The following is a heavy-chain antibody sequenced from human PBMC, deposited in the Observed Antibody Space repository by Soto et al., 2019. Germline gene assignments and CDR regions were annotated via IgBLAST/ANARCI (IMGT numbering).Heavy chain of an antibody. CDR1: GFTFSSYS. D-gene: IGHD3-10*01. Sequence: EVQLVESGGGLVKPGGSLRLSCAASGFTFSSYSMNWVRQAPGKGLEWVSSISSSSSYIYYADSVKGRFTISRDNAKNSLYLQMTSLRAEDTAVYYCARPWAAHRASGDKAFEIWGQGTMVTVSS. CDR2: ISSSSSYI. CDR3: ARPWAAHRASGDKAFEI. V-gene: IGHV3-21*01. J-gene: IGHJ3*02.